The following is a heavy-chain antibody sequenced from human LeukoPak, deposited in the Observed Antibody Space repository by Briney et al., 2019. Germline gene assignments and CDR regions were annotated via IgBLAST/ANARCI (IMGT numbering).Heavy chain of an antibody. D-gene: IGHD3-3*01. CDR1: GFTFSNAW. J-gene: IGHJ4*02. CDR3: TTEDDFWSGYYLGIDY. CDR2: IKSKTDGGTT. Sequence: GGSLRLSCAASGFTFSNAWMNWVRQAPGKGLEWVGRIKSKTDGGTTDYAAPVKGRCTISRDDSKNTLYLQMNSLKTEDTAVYYCTTEDDFWSGYYLGIDYWGQGTLVTVSS. V-gene: IGHV3-15*07.